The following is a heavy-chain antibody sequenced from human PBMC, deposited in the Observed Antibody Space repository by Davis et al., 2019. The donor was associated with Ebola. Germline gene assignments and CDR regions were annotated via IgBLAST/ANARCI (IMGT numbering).Heavy chain of an antibody. V-gene: IGHV3-53*01. D-gene: IGHD4-11*01. CDR2: IYSGGST. CDR1: GFTVSSNY. Sequence: GESLKISCAASGFTVSSNYMSWVRQAPGKGLEWVSVIYSGGSTYYADSVKGRFTISRDNSKNTPYLQMNSLRAEDTAVYYCARVKGYSNYYYYYGMDVWGQGTTVTVSS. J-gene: IGHJ6*02. CDR3: ARVKGYSNYYYYYGMDV.